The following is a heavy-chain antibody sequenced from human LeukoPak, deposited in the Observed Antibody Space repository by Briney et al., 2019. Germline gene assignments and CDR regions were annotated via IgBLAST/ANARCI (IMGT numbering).Heavy chain of an antibody. V-gene: IGHV4-59*01. CDR1: GGSISSYY. Sequence: PSETLSLTCTVSGGSISSYYWSWIRQPPGKGLEWIGYIYYSGSTNYNPSLKSRVTISVDTSKNQFSLKLSSVTAADTAVYYCARASSIAAALFDYWGQGTLVTVFS. J-gene: IGHJ4*02. CDR3: ARASSIAAALFDY. CDR2: IYYSGST. D-gene: IGHD6-13*01.